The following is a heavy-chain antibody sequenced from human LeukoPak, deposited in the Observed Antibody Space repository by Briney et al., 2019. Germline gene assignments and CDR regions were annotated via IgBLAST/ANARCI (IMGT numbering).Heavy chain of an antibody. D-gene: IGHD6-19*01. J-gene: IGHJ6*03. V-gene: IGHV4-4*07. CDR3: ARVGAAVAAHTYYYYYMDV. CDR1: GGSISSYY. CDR2: IYTSGST. Sequence: SETLSLTCTVSGGSISSYYWSWIRQPAGKGLEWIGRIYTSGSTNYNPSLKSRVPMSVDTSKNQFSLKLSSVTAADTAVYYCARVGAAVAAHTYYYYYMDVWGKGTTVTVSS.